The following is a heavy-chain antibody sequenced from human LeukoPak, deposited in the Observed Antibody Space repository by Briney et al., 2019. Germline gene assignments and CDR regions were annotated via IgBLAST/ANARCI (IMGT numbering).Heavy chain of an antibody. J-gene: IGHJ4*02. D-gene: IGHD5-12*01. CDR3: ARADVNYWSYSGFLDN. CDR1: GGALRADV. CDR2: ICYSGTT. V-gene: IGHV4-34*01. Sequence: GTPSLTSGVSGGALRADVFNSIAESPGPRVKCLGGICYSGTTTNKSPLKSRVTVSIATSKNQFSLKLTSVTAADTAVYFCARADVNYWSYSGFLDNWGQGSLVTVSS.